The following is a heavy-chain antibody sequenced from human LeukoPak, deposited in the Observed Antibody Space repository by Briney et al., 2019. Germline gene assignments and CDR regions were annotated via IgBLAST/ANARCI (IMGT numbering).Heavy chain of an antibody. CDR1: GYSISSGYY. CDR2: IYHSGST. Sequence: HSETLSLTCTVSGYSISSGYYWGWIRQPPGKGLEWIGSIYHSGSTYYNPSLKSRVTISVDTSKNQFSLKLSSVTAADTAVYYCASGTRVYGDYVNFDYWGQGTLVTVSS. V-gene: IGHV4-38-2*02. J-gene: IGHJ4*02. D-gene: IGHD4-17*01. CDR3: ASGTRVYGDYVNFDY.